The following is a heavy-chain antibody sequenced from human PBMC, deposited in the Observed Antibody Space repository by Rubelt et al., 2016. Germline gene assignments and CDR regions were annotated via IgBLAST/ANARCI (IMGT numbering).Heavy chain of an antibody. CDR1: GYTFTSYG. CDR3: ARELITLDY. CDR2: INPNSGGT. Sequence: QVQLVQSGAEVKKPGASVKVSCKASGYTFTSYGLSWVRQAPGQGLEWMGRINPNSGGTNYAQKFQGRVTMTRDTSISTAYMELSRLRSDDTAVYYCARELITLDYWGQGTLVTVSS. J-gene: IGHJ4*02. V-gene: IGHV1-2*06. D-gene: IGHD3-16*01.